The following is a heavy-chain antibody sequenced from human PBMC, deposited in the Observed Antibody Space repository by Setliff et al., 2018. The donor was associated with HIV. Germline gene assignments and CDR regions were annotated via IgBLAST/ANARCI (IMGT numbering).Heavy chain of an antibody. D-gene: IGHD6-13*01. CDR3: ARRRDGSSWYRGDFDY. CDR1: GGSFNDYY. V-gene: IGHV4-34*12. CDR2: IIHSGSI. J-gene: IGHJ4*02. Sequence: SETLSLTCAVYGGSFNDYYWSWIRQPPGKGLEWIGEIIHSGSINYNPSLKSRVTISVDTSKNLFSLRLSSVTASDTAVYYCARRRDGSSWYRGDFDYWGQGTLVTVSS.